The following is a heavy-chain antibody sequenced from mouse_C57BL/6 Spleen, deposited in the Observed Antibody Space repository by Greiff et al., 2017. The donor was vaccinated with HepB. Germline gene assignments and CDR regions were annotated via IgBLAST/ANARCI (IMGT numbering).Heavy chain of an antibody. D-gene: IGHD1-1*01. CDR1: GYTFTSYG. Sequence: VKLQESGAELARPGASVKLSCKASGYTFTSYGISWVKQRTGQGLEWIGEIYPRSGNTYYNEKFKGKATLTADKSSSTAYMELRSLTSEDSAVYFCARRYYYGSSYEDYFDYWGQGTTLTVSS. V-gene: IGHV1-81*01. J-gene: IGHJ2*01. CDR3: ARRYYYGSSYEDYFDY. CDR2: IYPRSGNT.